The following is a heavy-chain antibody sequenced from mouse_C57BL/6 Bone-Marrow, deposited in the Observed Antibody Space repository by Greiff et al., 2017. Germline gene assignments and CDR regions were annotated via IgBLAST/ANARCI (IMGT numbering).Heavy chain of an antibody. V-gene: IGHV1-74*01. Sequence: QVQLQQPGAELVKPGASVKVSCKASGYTFTSYWMHWVKQRPGQGLEWIGMIHPSDSDTNYNQKFKGKATLTVDKSSSTAYMQLSSLTSEDSAVYYCAIGAVVATGAYWGQGTLVTVSA. CDR3: AIGAVVATGAY. CDR2: IHPSDSDT. D-gene: IGHD1-1*01. CDR1: GYTFTSYW. J-gene: IGHJ3*01.